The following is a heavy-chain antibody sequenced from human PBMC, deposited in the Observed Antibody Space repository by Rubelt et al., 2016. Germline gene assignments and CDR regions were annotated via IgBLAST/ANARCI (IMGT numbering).Heavy chain of an antibody. V-gene: IGHV1-69*01. D-gene: IGHD5-18*01. CDR1: GGTFSSYA. CDR2: IIPIFGTA. CDR3: ARLSIFEDTAMVMSDY. Sequence: QVQLVQSGAEVKKPGSSVKVSCKASGGTFSSYAIGWVRQAPGQGLEWMGGIIPIFGTANYAQKFQGRVTITADESTSTAYMELSSLRSEDTAVYYCARLSIFEDTAMVMSDYWGQGTLVTVSS. J-gene: IGHJ4*02.